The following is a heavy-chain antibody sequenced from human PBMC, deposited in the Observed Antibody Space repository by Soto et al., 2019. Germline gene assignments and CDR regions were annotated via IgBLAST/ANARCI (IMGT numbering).Heavy chain of an antibody. Sequence: SETLSLTCAVYGGSFSGYYWSWIRQPPGKGLEWIGEINHSGSTNYNPSLKSRVTISVDTSKNQFSLKLSSVTAADTAVYYCARVFRGNMVRGVSNYYMAVWGKGTTVTVS. V-gene: IGHV4-34*01. J-gene: IGHJ6*03. CDR2: INHSGST. D-gene: IGHD3-10*01. CDR3: ARVFRGNMVRGVSNYYMAV. CDR1: GGSFSGYY.